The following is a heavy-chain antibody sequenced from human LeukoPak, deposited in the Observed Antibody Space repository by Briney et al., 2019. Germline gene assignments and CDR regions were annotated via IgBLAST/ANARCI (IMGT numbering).Heavy chain of an antibody. J-gene: IGHJ4*02. CDR2: ISGSGGST. V-gene: IGHV3-23*01. Sequence: GGSLRLSCAASGFIFSNYAMSWVRQAPGKGLEWVSGISGSGGSTVYADSVKGRFTISRDNAKNSLYLQMNSLRAEDTAVYYRARGGYYSSSPYYFDYWGQGTLVTVSS. D-gene: IGHD6-6*01. CDR3: ARGGYYSSSPYYFDY. CDR1: GFIFSNYA.